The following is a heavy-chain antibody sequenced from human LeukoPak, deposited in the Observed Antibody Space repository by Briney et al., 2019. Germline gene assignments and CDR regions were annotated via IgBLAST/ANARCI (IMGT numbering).Heavy chain of an antibody. Sequence: PGGSRRLSCAASGFFLSRYGMSWVRQAPGEGLGWVSAISGSGGTAYYAESVKGRFTISRDNSKNTVYLQISSLRAEDTAVYYCAKDHLPGIVVADRDYWGQGTLVTVSS. CDR1: GFFLSRYG. J-gene: IGHJ4*02. CDR2: ISGSGGTA. CDR3: AKDHLPGIVVADRDY. D-gene: IGHD6-19*01. V-gene: IGHV3-23*01.